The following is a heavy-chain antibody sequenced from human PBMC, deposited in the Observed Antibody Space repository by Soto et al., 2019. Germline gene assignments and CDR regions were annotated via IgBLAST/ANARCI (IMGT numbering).Heavy chain of an antibody. CDR3: ASNSYGYTIYDY. CDR1: GGSISSGDYY. D-gene: IGHD5-18*01. Sequence: QVQLQESGPGLVQPSQTLSLTRTVSGGSISSGDYYWGWIRQPPGKGLEWIGYIYYSGSTYYNPSLKSRVTISVDTSKNQFSLKLSSVTAADTAVYYCASNSYGYTIYDYWGQGTLVTVSS. CDR2: IYYSGST. J-gene: IGHJ4*02. V-gene: IGHV4-30-4*01.